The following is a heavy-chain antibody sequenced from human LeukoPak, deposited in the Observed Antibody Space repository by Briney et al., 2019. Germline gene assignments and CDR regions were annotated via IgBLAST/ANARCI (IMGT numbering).Heavy chain of an antibody. Sequence: ASVKVSCKASGGTFSSYAISWVRQAPGQGLEWMGGIIPIFGTANYAQKFQGRVTITANKSTSTAYMELSSLRSEDTAVYYCARARLTGPTYYYYYYYMDVWGKGTTVTVSS. CDR2: IIPIFGTA. V-gene: IGHV1-69*06. CDR3: ARARLTGPTYYYYYYYMDV. J-gene: IGHJ6*03. CDR1: GGTFSSYA. D-gene: IGHD3-9*01.